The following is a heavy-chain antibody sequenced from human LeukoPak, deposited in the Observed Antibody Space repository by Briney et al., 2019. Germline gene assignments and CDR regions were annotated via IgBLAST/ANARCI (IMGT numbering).Heavy chain of an antibody. Sequence: GGSLRLSCAASGFTFSSYWMSWVRQAPGKGLEWVANIKQDGSEKYYVDSVKGRFTISRDNAKNSLFLQMNSLRAEDTTVYSCARRLSYSLFDYWGQGTLVTVSS. J-gene: IGHJ4*02. CDR3: ARRLSYSLFDY. V-gene: IGHV3-7*01. CDR2: IKQDGSEK. CDR1: GFTFSSYW. D-gene: IGHD2-15*01.